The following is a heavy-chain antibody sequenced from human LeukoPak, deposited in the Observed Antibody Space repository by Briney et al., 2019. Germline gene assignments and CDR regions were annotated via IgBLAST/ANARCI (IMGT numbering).Heavy chain of an antibody. Sequence: GGSLRLSCAASGSTFSSYWMSWVRQAPGKGLEWVANIKQDGSEKYYVDSVKGRFTISRDNAKNSLYLQMNSLRAEDTAVYYCASDREYYYGSGSFDYWGQGTLVTVSS. CDR1: GSTFSSYW. J-gene: IGHJ4*02. CDR2: IKQDGSEK. CDR3: ASDREYYYGSGSFDY. D-gene: IGHD3-10*01. V-gene: IGHV3-7*04.